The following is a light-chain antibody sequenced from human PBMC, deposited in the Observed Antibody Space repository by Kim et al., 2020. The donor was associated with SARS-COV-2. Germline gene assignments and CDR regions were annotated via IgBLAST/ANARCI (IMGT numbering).Light chain of an antibody. V-gene: IGKV2-28*01. CDR3: MQALQTPPS. CDR2: LGS. J-gene: IGKJ2*03. Sequence: EPASISCRSSQSLLHSNGYNYLDWYLQKPGQSPQLLIYLGSNRASGVPDRFSGSGSGTDFTLKISRVEAEDVWVYYCMQALQTPPSFGQGTKLEIK. CDR1: QSLLHSNGYNY.